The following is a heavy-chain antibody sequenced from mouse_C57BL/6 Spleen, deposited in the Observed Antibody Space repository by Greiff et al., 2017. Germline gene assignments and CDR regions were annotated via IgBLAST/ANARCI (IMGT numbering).Heavy chain of an antibody. Sequence: QVQLKQSGPELVKPGASVKISCKASGYAFSSSWMNWVKQRPGKGLEWIGWIYPGDGDTNYNGKFQGKATLTADKSSSTAYMQLSSLTSEDSAVYFCARYYYGSSYWYFDVWGTGTTVTVSS. CDR2: IYPGDGDT. J-gene: IGHJ1*03. D-gene: IGHD1-1*01. CDR1: GYAFSSSW. V-gene: IGHV1-82*01. CDR3: ARYYYGSSYWYFDV.